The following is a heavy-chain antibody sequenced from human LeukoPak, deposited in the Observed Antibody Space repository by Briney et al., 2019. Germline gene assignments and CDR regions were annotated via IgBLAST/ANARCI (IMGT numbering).Heavy chain of an antibody. D-gene: IGHD1-26*01. CDR2: INPSGGST. CDR3: ARREVVGATLSNWFDP. CDR1: GYTFTSYY. V-gene: IGHV1-46*03. J-gene: IGHJ5*02. Sequence: ASVKVSCKASGYTFTSYYMHWVRQAPGQGLEWMGIINPSGGSTNYAQKFQGRVTMTRDMSTSTVYMELSSLRSEDTAVYYCARREVVGATLSNWFDPWGQGTLVTVSS.